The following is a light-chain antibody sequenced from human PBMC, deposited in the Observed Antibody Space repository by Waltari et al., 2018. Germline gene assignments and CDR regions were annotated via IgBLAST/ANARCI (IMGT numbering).Light chain of an antibody. CDR3: YSTDSGGDHRGV. J-gene: IGLJ3*02. V-gene: IGLV3-10*01. CDR1: ALPRKH. Sequence: SYELTQPPAVSVSPGQTARITCSGSALPRKHAYCYHQKSGQVPLLVIYEDNRRPSGIPERFSGSSSGTKATLTITGAQADDEGDYYCYSTDSGGDHRGVFGGGTRLTVL. CDR2: EDN.